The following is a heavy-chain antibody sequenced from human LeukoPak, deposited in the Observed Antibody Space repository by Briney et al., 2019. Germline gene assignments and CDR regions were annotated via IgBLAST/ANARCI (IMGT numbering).Heavy chain of an antibody. J-gene: IGHJ4*02. CDR3: ARDYYDAFDY. CDR2: ISSGSSYI. V-gene: IGHV3-21*01. CDR1: GFTFSTYT. Sequence: GGSLRLSCAASGFTFSTYTMSWVRQAPGMGLEWVSSISSGSSYIHYADSVKGRFTISRDNAKNSLYLQMNSLRAGDTAVYYCARDYYDAFDYWGQGSLVTVSS. D-gene: IGHD3-22*01.